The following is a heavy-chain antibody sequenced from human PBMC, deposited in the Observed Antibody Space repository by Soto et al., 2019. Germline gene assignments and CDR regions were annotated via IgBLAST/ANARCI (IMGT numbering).Heavy chain of an antibody. Sequence: ASVKVSCKASGYTFTSYGISWVRQAPGQGLEWMGWISAYNGNTNYAQKLQGRVTMTTDTSTSTAYMELRSLRSDDTAVYYCARGRYCSGGSCYLPGAFDSWGQGTMVTV. J-gene: IGHJ3*02. V-gene: IGHV1-18*04. CDR1: GYTFTSYG. D-gene: IGHD2-15*01. CDR2: ISAYNGNT. CDR3: ARGRYCSGGSCYLPGAFDS.